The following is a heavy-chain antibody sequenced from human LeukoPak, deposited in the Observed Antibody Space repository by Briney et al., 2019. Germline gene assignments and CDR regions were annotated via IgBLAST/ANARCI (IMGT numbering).Heavy chain of an antibody. V-gene: IGHV3-73*01. CDR1: GFTFSGSA. CDR2: IRSKANSYAT. D-gene: IGHD6-19*01. Sequence: GSLRLSCAASGFTFSGSAMHWVRQASGKGVEGVGRIRSKANSYATAYAASVKGRFTISRDDSKNTAYLQMNSLKTEDTAVYYCTRPGIAVAGDYWGQGTLVTVSS. J-gene: IGHJ4*02. CDR3: TRPGIAVAGDY.